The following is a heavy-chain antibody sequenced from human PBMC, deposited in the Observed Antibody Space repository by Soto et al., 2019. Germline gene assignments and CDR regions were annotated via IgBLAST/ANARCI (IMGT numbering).Heavy chain of an antibody. V-gene: IGHV6-1*01. CDR1: GDSVSSNRAG. CDR3: TGLTCFRGIDV. D-gene: IGHD2-21*01. Sequence: SQTLSLTCVISGDSVSSNRAGWNWIRQSPSRGLEWLGRTYYKSKWNNDYALSVKSRITINPDTSKNQFSLHLYSVTPEDTAVYYSTGLTCFRGIDVSGQGTPDTVSS. J-gene: IGHJ6*02. CDR2: TYYKSKWNN.